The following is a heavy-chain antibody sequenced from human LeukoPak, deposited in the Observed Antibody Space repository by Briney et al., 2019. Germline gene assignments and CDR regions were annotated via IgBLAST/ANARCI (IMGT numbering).Heavy chain of an antibody. Sequence: ASVKVSCKASGYTFTSYYMHWVRQAPGQGLEWMGIINPSGGSTSCAQKFQGRVTMTRDMSTSTVYMELSSLRSEDTAVYYCAREGSIVVVAYYFDYWGQGTLVTVSS. V-gene: IGHV1-46*01. CDR1: GYTFTSYY. D-gene: IGHD2-15*01. CDR3: AREGSIVVVAYYFDY. J-gene: IGHJ4*02. CDR2: INPSGGST.